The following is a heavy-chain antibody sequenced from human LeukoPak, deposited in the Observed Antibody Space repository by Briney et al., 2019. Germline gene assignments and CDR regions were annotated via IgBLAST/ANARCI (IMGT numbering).Heavy chain of an antibody. CDR3: ARQSGFNRPFDF. CDR2: IYLGDSDT. D-gene: IGHD5-12*01. J-gene: IGHJ4*02. Sequence: GESLKISCKGSGYSFTSYWIGWVRQMPGKGLDWMGIIYLGDSDTRYGPSFQGQVTISADKTINTAYLQWTSLKASDTAMYYCARQSGFNRPFDFWGQGTLVTVSS. CDR1: GYSFTSYW. V-gene: IGHV5-51*01.